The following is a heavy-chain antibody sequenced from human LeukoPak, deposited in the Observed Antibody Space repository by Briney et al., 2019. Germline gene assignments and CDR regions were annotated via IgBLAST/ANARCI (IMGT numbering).Heavy chain of an antibody. D-gene: IGHD3-10*01. J-gene: IGHJ4*02. CDR2: IQSKTDGGTT. V-gene: IGHV3-15*01. CDR3: ATLTVRGVINI. Sequence: GGSLRLSCAASGFTFSTYAMSWVRQAPGKGLEWVGRIQSKTDGGTTEYAAPVKGRFTISRDDSKTTLYLQMNSLKTEDTAVYYCATLTVRGVINIWGQGTLVTVSS. CDR1: GFTFSTYA.